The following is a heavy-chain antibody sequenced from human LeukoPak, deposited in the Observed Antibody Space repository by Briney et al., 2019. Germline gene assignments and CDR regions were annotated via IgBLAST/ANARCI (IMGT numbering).Heavy chain of an antibody. CDR1: GYTFTGYY. CDR2: INPNSGGT. D-gene: IGHD3-22*01. J-gene: IGHJ3*02. V-gene: IGHV1-2*04. CDR3: ARGKYYYDSSGSNAFDI. Sequence: GASVKVSCKASGYTFTGYYMHWVRQAPGQGLEWMGWINPNSGGTNYAQKFQGWVTMTRDTSISTAYMELSRLRSDDTAVYYCARGKYYYDSSGSNAFDIWGQGTMVTVSS.